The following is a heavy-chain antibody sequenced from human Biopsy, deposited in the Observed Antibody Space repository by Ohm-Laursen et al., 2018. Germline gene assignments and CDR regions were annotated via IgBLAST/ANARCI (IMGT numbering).Heavy chain of an antibody. CDR3: ASHVTYNFNGGLDY. CDR1: RVTFSSYA. D-gene: IGHD1-14*01. V-gene: IGHV1-69*06. CDR2: IIPMFGTT. J-gene: IGHJ4*01. Sequence: ASVKVSCKSSRVTFSSYAVSWVRQAPGQGLEWMGGIIPMFGTTNYAQKFQGRLSITADKSTTAAYQELSGLRSEDTAVYYCASHVTYNFNGGLDYWGHGTLVTVSS.